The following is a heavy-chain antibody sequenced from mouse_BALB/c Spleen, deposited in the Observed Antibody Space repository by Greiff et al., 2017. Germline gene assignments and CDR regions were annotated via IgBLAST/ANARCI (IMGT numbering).Heavy chain of an antibody. D-gene: IGHD2-10*02. CDR3: ARGVEYGNYGFDY. V-gene: IGHV1-7*01. J-gene: IGHJ2*01. Sequence: VQLQQSGAELAKPGASVKMSCKASGYTFTSYWMHWVKQRPGQGLEWIGYINPSTGYTEYNQKFKDKATLTADKSPSTAYMQLSSLTSEDSAVYYCARGVEYGNYGFDYWGQGTTLTVSS. CDR2: INPSTGYT. CDR1: GYTFTSYW.